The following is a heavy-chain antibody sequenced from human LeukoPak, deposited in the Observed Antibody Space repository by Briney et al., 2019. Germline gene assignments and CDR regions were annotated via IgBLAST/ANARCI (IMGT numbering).Heavy chain of an antibody. V-gene: IGHV1-18*01. Sequence: GASVKVSCKASGYTFTSYGISWVRQAPGQGLEWVGWISAYNGNTNYAQKLQGRVTMTTDTSTSTAYMELRSLRSDDTAVYYCARGASGYDRYYYYYYMDVWGKGTTVTVSS. CDR2: ISAYNGNT. D-gene: IGHD5-12*01. CDR1: GYTFTSYG. CDR3: ARGASGYDRYYYYYYMDV. J-gene: IGHJ6*03.